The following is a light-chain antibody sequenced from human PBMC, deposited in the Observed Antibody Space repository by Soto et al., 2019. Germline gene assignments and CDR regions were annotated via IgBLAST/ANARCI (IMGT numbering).Light chain of an antibody. CDR2: GVT. CDR1: SIDVGGYNK. CDR3: CSFAGRSTYYV. J-gene: IGLJ1*01. Sequence: QSALTQPRSVSGSPGQSVTFSCTGTSIDVGGYNKVSWYQQHPGKAPKLMIYGVTKRPSGVPDRFSGSKSGNTASLTISGLQAEDEADYYCCSFAGRSTYYVFGAGTKLTVL. V-gene: IGLV2-11*01.